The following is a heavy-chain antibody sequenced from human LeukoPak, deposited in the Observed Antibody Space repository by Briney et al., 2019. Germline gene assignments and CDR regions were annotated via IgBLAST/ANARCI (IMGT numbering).Heavy chain of an antibody. V-gene: IGHV3-21*01. CDR2: ISSSSSYI. J-gene: IGHJ4*02. Sequence: PGGSLRLSCAASGFTFSSYSMNWVRQAPGKGLEWVSSISSSSSYIYYADSVKGRFTISRDNAKNSLYLQMNSLRAEDTAVYYCARGIAAARYFDYWGQGTLVTVSS. CDR1: GFTFSSYS. CDR3: ARGIAAARYFDY. D-gene: IGHD6-25*01.